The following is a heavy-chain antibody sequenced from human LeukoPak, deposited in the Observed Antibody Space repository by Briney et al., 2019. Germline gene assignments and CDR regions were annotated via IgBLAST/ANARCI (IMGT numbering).Heavy chain of an antibody. D-gene: IGHD6-19*01. CDR1: GFTFSNYA. CDR3: ARGEQWLVQPLDY. CDR2: ISGSAGTT. J-gene: IGHJ4*02. V-gene: IGHV3-23*01. Sequence: GGSLRLSCAASGFTFSNYAMIWVRQAPGKGLEWVSAISGSAGTTYYADSVKGRFTISRVNSKNTLYLQMNSLRAEDTAVYYCARGEQWLVQPLDYWGQGTLVTVSS.